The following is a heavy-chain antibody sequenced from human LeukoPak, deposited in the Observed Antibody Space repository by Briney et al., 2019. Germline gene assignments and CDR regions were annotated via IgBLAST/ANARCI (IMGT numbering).Heavy chain of an antibody. Sequence: PSETLSLTCTVSGGSISSSSYYWGWIRQPPGKGLEWIGSIYYSGSTYYNPSLKSRVTISVDTSKNQFSLKLSSVTAADTAVYYCARTPMSGSRPYRDYWGQGTLVTVSS. CDR3: ARTPMSGSRPYRDY. V-gene: IGHV4-39*07. CDR2: IYYSGST. D-gene: IGHD1-26*01. CDR1: GGSISSSSYY. J-gene: IGHJ4*02.